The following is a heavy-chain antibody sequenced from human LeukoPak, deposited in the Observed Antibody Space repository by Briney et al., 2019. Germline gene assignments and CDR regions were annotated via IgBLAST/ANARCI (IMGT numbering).Heavy chain of an antibody. Sequence: SVKVSCKASGCTFSSYAISWVRQAPGQGLEWMGRIIPILGIANYAQKFQGRVTITADKSTSTAYMELSSLRSEDTAVYYCADSLGGYSYGADYWGQGTLVTVSS. J-gene: IGHJ4*02. CDR3: ADSLGGYSYGADY. D-gene: IGHD5-18*01. CDR1: GCTFSSYA. CDR2: IIPILGIA. V-gene: IGHV1-69*04.